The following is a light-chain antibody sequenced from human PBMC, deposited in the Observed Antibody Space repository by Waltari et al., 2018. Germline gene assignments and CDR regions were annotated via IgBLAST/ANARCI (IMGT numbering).Light chain of an antibody. V-gene: IGKV1-8*01. CDR3: QQYYSHPPT. CDR1: QGISSY. J-gene: IGKJ1*01. Sequence: AIRITQSPSSLSASTGDRVTITCRASQGISSYLAWYQQKPGKAPKFLIYAASTLQSGVPSRFSGSGSGTDFTLTISCLQSEYFASYYCQQYYSHPPTFGQGTKVENK. CDR2: AAS.